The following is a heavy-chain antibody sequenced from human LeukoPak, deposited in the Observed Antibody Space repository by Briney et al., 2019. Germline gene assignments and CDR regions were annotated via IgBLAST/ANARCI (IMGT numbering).Heavy chain of an antibody. J-gene: IGHJ4*02. D-gene: IGHD6-19*01. Sequence: SETLSLTCTISGCSISSYYLNWIRQPPGKGLEWISHVFYSGHTNYSPSLESRVTISVDTSKNQFSLRLTSVTAADTAIYYCARHSSGLYYFHYWGQGTLVTVSS. CDR3: ARHSSGLYYFHY. V-gene: IGHV4-59*08. CDR1: GCSISSYY. CDR2: VFYSGHT.